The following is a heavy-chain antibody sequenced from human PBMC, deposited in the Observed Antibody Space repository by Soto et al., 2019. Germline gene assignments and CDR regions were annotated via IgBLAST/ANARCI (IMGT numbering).Heavy chain of an antibody. CDR2: IYYSGST. CDR1: GGSVSSGSYY. V-gene: IGHV4-61*01. J-gene: IGHJ4*02. CDR3: AREVGTLDYFDY. Sequence: LSLTCTVSGGSVSSGSYYWSWIRQPPGKGLEWIGYIYYSGSTNYNPSLKSRVTISVDTSKNQFSLKLSSVTAADTAVYYCAREVGTLDYFDYWGQGTLVTAPQ. D-gene: IGHD1-1*01.